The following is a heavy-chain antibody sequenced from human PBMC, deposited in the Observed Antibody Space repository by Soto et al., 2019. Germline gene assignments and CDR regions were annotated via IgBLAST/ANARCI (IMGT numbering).Heavy chain of an antibody. D-gene: IGHD3-10*01. CDR2: ISSSSSVI. V-gene: IGHV3-48*02. J-gene: IGHJ5*02. CDR1: GFSMYDYG. Sequence: EVQLVQSGGGLEQPGGSLRLSCVDSGFSMYDYGMNWVRQAPGKGLEWVSYISSSSSVIYYADSVKGRFTISRDNAKNSVYLQMNRVRDEDTAVYYCARDFLSGKPWGQGTLDTVSS. CDR3: ARDFLSGKP.